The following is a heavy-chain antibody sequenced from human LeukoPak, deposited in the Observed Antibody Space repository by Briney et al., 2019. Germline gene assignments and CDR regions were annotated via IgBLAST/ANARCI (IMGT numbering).Heavy chain of an antibody. CDR1: GGSIRSSSHY. J-gene: IGHJ4*02. CDR3: ARGPNGSGSYY. V-gene: IGHV4-30-4*08. D-gene: IGHD3-10*01. CDR2: IYYSGTT. Sequence: PSETLSLTRTVSGGSIRSSSHYWGWIRQPPGKGLEWIGYIYYSGTTYYNPSLKSRVTISVDTSKNQFSLKLTSVTAADTAVYYGARGPNGSGSYYWGQGTLVTVSS.